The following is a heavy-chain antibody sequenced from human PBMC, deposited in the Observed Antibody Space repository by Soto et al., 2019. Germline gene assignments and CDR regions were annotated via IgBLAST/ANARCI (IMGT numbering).Heavy chain of an antibody. J-gene: IGHJ4*02. CDR1: GFTFSSYA. CDR2: ISFDGYNK. D-gene: IGHD3-16*01. Sequence: QVQLVESGGGVVQPGRSLRLSCAASGFTFSSYAMHWVRQAPGKGLEWVALISFDGYNKFYADSVKGRFTISRDNSKNTQYLQMNSRRAVDTAVYYRGRGLEVATFWPQPYYFDYWGQGTLVTVSS. V-gene: IGHV3-30-3*01. CDR3: GRGLEVATFWPQPYYFDY.